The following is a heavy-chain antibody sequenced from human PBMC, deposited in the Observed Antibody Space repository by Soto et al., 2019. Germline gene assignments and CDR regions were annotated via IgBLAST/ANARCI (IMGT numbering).Heavy chain of an antibody. CDR2: INAGNGNT. V-gene: IGHV1-3*01. D-gene: IGHD3-10*01. CDR1: GYTFTSYA. Sequence: GASVKVSCKASGYTFTSYAMHWVRQAPGQKLERKGWINAGNGNTKYSQKFQGRVTITRDTSASTAYMELSSLRFEDTAVYYCARGDYYGSGSYYKRTAFDYWGQGTLVTVSS. J-gene: IGHJ4*02. CDR3: ARGDYYGSGSYYKRTAFDY.